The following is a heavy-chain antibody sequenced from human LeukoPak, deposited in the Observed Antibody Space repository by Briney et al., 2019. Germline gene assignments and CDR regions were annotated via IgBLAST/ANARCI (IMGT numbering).Heavy chain of an antibody. CDR3: ARDRSRYGDYGDY. Sequence: AGGSLRLSCAASGFTFSTYNMNWVRQAPGKGLEWVSYISAGSSTIYYADSVKGRFTISRDNAQNSLFLQMNSLRAEDTAVYYCARDRSRYGDYGDYWGQGTLVTVSS. D-gene: IGHD4-17*01. V-gene: IGHV3-48*01. J-gene: IGHJ4*02. CDR2: ISAGSSTI. CDR1: GFTFSTYN.